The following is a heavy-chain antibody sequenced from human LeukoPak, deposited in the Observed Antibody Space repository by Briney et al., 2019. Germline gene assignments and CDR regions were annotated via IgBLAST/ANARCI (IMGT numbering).Heavy chain of an antibody. Sequence: SETLSLTCAVYGGSFSGYYWSWIRQPPGKGLEWIGEINHSGSTNYNPSLKSRVTISVDTSKNQFSLKLSSVTAADTAVYYCARAPPIVLMAYAPRRSGMDVWGQGTTVTVSS. CDR2: INHSGST. J-gene: IGHJ6*02. V-gene: IGHV4-34*01. CDR3: ARAPPIVLMAYAPRRSGMDV. D-gene: IGHD2-8*01. CDR1: GGSFSGYY.